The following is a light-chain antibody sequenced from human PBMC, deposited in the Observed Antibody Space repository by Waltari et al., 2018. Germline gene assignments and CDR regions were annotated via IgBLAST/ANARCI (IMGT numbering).Light chain of an antibody. Sequence: VMTQSPATLSVSPGERATLSCRASQSIADNLAWYQQRRGQAPRLLIYGASTRATGVPARFTGRGSGTDFPLTISSLQSEDSAVYYCQQYNRWPPITFGLGTRLEI. CDR2: GAS. CDR3: QQYNRWPPIT. V-gene: IGKV3-15*01. CDR1: QSIADN. J-gene: IGKJ5*01.